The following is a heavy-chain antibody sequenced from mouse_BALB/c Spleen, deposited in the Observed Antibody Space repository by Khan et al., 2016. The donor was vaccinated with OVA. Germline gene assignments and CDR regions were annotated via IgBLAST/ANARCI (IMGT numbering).Heavy chain of an antibody. V-gene: IGHV1-61*01. D-gene: IGHD2-10*02. CDR3: ARGGYGTSFAF. J-gene: IGHJ3*01. CDR2: IDPSDSKT. Sequence: VQLQQSGAELVRPGASVKLSCKASGYTFTSYWMNWVKQRPGHGLEWIGMIDPSDSKTHYNQMFKDKATLTVDKSSNTAYMHLSSLTSEDSAVYCCARGGYGTSFAFWGQGTLVTVSA. CDR1: GYTFTSYW.